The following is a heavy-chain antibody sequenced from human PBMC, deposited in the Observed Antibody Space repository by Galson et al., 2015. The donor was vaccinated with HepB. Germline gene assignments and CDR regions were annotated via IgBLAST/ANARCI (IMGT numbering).Heavy chain of an antibody. V-gene: IGHV3-48*01. J-gene: IGHJ4*02. CDR2: ISSSSSTI. CDR3: ARGYSSSWLESGFDY. CDR1: GFTFSSYS. D-gene: IGHD6-13*01. Sequence: LRLSCAASGFTFSSYSMNWVRQAPGKGLEWVSYISSSSSTIYYADSVKGRFTISRDNAKNSLYLQMNSLRAEDTAVYYCARGYSSSWLESGFDYWGQGTLVTVSS.